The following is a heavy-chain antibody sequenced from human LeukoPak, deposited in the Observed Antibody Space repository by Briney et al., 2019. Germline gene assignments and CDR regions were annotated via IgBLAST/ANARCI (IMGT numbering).Heavy chain of an antibody. CDR2: INHSGST. J-gene: IGHJ4*02. V-gene: IGHV4-34*01. Sequence: SETLSLTCAVCGGSFSGYYWSWIRQPPGKGLEWIGEINHSGSTNYNPSLKSRVTISVDTSKNQFSLKLSSVTAADTAVYYCARGPVAGRSGYRYWGQGTLVTVSS. CDR1: GGSFSGYY. CDR3: ARGPVAGRSGYRY. D-gene: IGHD3-3*01.